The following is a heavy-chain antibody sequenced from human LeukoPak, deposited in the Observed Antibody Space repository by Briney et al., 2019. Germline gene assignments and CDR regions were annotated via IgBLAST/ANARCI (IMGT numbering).Heavy chain of an antibody. J-gene: IGHJ4*02. CDR2: ISWNSGSI. CDR1: GFTFHDYA. CDR3: AKDTGSIGATVVTLDY. V-gene: IGHV3-9*01. Sequence: GGSLRLSCAASGFTFHDYAMHWVRQAPGKGLEWVSGISWNSGSIGYADSVKGRFTISRDNAKNSLYLQMNSLRAEDTALYYCAKDTGSIGATVVTLDYWGQGTLVTVSS. D-gene: IGHD4-23*01.